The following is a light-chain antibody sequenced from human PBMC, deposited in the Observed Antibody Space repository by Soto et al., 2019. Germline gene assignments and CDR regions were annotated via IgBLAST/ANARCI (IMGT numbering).Light chain of an antibody. CDR1: NSVFGSYNL. Sequence: PPASLSGAPGQAVTISRTGTNSVFGSYNLVSWYQQHPGKVPKLMIYEDSKRPSGVSNRFSGSKSGNTASLTISGLQAEDDADYYCCSYAGSSTYVFGTGTKVTVL. V-gene: IGLV2-23*01. J-gene: IGLJ1*01. CDR2: EDS. CDR3: CSYAGSSTYV.